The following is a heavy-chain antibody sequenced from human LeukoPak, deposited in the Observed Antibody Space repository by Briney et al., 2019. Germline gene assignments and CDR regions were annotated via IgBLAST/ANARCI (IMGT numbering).Heavy chain of an antibody. J-gene: IGHJ5*02. Sequence: GASVKVSCKASGYTFTGYYMHWVRRAPGQGLEWMGWINPNSGGTNYAQKFQGWVTMTRDTSISTAYMELSRLRSDDTAVYYCARGGVDYGDYWWFDPWGQGTLVTVSS. CDR3: ARGGVDYGDYWWFDP. D-gene: IGHD4-17*01. CDR1: GYTFTGYY. V-gene: IGHV1-2*04. CDR2: INPNSGGT.